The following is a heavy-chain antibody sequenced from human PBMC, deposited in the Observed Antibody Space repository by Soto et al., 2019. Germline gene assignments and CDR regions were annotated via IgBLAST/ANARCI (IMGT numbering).Heavy chain of an antibody. V-gene: IGHV3-30*18. CDR1: GFTFSSYG. J-gene: IGHJ6*02. D-gene: IGHD3-22*01. CDR3: ANGLKGYYDSSGKYGMDV. Sequence: QVQLVESGGGVVQHGRSLRLSCAASGFTFSSYGMHWVRQAPGKGLEWVAVISYDGSNKYYADSVKGRFTISRDNSKNTLYLQMNSLRAEDTAVYYCANGLKGYYDSSGKYGMDVWGQGTTVTVSS. CDR2: ISYDGSNK.